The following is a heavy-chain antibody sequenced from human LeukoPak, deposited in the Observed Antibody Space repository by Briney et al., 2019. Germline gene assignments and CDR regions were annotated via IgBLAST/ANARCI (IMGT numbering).Heavy chain of an antibody. J-gene: IGHJ4*02. D-gene: IGHD2-2*03. V-gene: IGHV1-2*02. CDR1: GDTFSAYY. CDR3: AHLGYCSSTRCYKSDF. Sequence: GASVKVSCRASGDTFSAYYMHWVRQAPGQGLEWMGWINPNSGDTKYAQNFQGRVTMTRDTSTSTAYMELTRLTSDDTAVYYCAHLGYCSSTRCYKSDFWGQGTLVTVSS. CDR2: INPNSGDT.